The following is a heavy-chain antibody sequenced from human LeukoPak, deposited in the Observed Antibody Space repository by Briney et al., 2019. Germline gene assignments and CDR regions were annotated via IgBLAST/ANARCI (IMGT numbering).Heavy chain of an antibody. V-gene: IGHV4-61*02. CDR3: ARGVATINFDY. CDR1: GGSISSGSHY. J-gene: IGHJ4*02. Sequence: SETLSLTCTVSGGSISSGSHYWSWIRQPAGKGLEWIGRIYTSRSTNYNPSLKSRVTISVDRSKNQFSLKLSSVTAADTAVYYCARGVATINFDYWGQGTLVTVSS. CDR2: IYTSRST. D-gene: IGHD5-24*01.